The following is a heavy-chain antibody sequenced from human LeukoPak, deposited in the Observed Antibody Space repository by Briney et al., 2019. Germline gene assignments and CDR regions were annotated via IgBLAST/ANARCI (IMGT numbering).Heavy chain of an antibody. V-gene: IGHV1-8*01. J-gene: IGHJ6*02. CDR3: ARGRTVTTFYYGMDV. D-gene: IGHD4-17*01. Sequence: GASVKVSCKASGYTFTSYDINWVRQATGQGLEWMGWMNPNSGNTGYAQKFQGRVTMTRNTSISTAYMELSSLRSEDTAVYYCARGRTVTTFYYGMDVWGQGTTVTVSS. CDR1: GYTFTSYD. CDR2: MNPNSGNT.